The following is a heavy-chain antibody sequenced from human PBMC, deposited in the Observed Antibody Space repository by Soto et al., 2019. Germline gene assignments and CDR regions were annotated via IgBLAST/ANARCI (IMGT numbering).Heavy chain of an antibody. J-gene: IGHJ6*03. CDR3: ARGPLYGYYYYMDV. V-gene: IGHV4-31*03. CDR2: IYYSGST. CDR1: GGSISSGGYY. D-gene: IGHD3-16*01. Sequence: SETLSLTCTVSGGSISSGGYYWSWIRQHPGKGLEWIGYIYYSGSTYYNPSLKSRVTISVDTSKNQFSLKLSSVTAADTAVYYCARGPLYGYYYYMDVWGKGTTVTVSS.